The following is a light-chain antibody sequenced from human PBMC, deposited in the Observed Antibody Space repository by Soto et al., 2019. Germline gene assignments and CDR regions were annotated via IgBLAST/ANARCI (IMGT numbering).Light chain of an antibody. V-gene: IGKV1-5*01. CDR2: DAS. Sequence: DIQMTQSPSTLSASVGDRVTITCRARQSISSWLAWYQQKPGKAPKLLIYDASSLESGVPSRFSGSGSGTEFTLTISSLQPDDFATYYCQQYNSYSPGVTFGGGTKVEIK. CDR3: QQYNSYSPGVT. J-gene: IGKJ4*01. CDR1: QSISSW.